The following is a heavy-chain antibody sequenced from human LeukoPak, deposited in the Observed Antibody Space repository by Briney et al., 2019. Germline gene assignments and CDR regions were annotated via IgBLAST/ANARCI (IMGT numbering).Heavy chain of an antibody. CDR3: AKGGGYSSSWYSYYFDY. Sequence: GGSLRLSCAASGFTFSSYAMHWVRQAPGKGLEWVAVISYDGSNKYYADSVKGRFTISRDNSKNTLYLQMNSLRAEDTAVYYCAKGGGYSSSWYSYYFDYWGQGTLVTVSS. V-gene: IGHV3-30-3*01. CDR2: ISYDGSNK. D-gene: IGHD6-13*01. J-gene: IGHJ4*02. CDR1: GFTFSSYA.